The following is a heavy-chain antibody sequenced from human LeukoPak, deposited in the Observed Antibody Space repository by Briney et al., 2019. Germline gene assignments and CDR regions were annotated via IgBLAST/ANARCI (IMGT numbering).Heavy chain of an antibody. CDR1: GFTFSSYS. Sequence: PGGSLRLSCAASGFTFSSYSMNWVRQAPGKGLEWVSSISSSSSYIYYADSVKGRFTISRDNAKNSLYLQMDSLRTKDTAVYYCARNPPNRYCSSTSCCPFDYWGQGTLVTVSS. CDR2: ISSSSSYI. J-gene: IGHJ4*02. V-gene: IGHV3-21*01. CDR3: ARNPPNRYCSSTSCCPFDY. D-gene: IGHD2-2*01.